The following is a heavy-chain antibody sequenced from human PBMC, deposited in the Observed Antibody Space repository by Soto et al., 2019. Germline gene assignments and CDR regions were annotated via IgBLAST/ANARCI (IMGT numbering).Heavy chain of an antibody. CDR3: TTALNFYYYYGMDV. Sequence: PGGSLRLSCAASGLTVCNAWMSWVRQAPGKGLEWVGRIKSKTDGGTTDYAAPVKGRFTISRDDSKNTLYLQMNSLKTEDTAVYYCTTALNFYYYYGMDVWAQATTVTVSS. CDR1: GLTVCNAW. J-gene: IGHJ6*02. CDR2: IKSKTDGGTT. V-gene: IGHV3-15*01.